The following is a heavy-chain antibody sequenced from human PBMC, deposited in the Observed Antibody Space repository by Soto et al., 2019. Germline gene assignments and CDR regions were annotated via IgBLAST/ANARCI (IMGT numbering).Heavy chain of an antibody. J-gene: IGHJ4*02. D-gene: IGHD3-22*01. V-gene: IGHV4-31*03. CDR3: ARGEYYYDSSGYY. Sequence: SETLSLTCTVSGGSISSGGYYWSWIRRHPGKVLEWIGYMYYSGSTYYNPSLKSRVTIXXXXSXNXFXLXXSSVTXADTAVYYCARGEYYYDSSGYYWGQGTLVTVSS. CDR1: GGSISSGGYY. CDR2: MYYSGST.